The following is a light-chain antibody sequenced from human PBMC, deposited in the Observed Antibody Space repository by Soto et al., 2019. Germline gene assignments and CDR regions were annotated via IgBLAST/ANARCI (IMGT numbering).Light chain of an antibody. CDR1: QSVSTN. CDR3: QEYSKWPLFT. V-gene: IGKV3-15*01. Sequence: EIVVTQSPGILSVSPGDRATLSCRASQSVSTNLAWYQQKPGQDPTLLIYAASTRAAGIPARFTGSGSGTDFPLTISSLPSEDFAVYYCQEYSKWPLFTFGPGTRVYIK. J-gene: IGKJ3*01. CDR2: AAS.